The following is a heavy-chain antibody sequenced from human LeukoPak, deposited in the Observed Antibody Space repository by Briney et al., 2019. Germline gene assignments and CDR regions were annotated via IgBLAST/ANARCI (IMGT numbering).Heavy chain of an antibody. CDR2: ISVSGNT. V-gene: IGHV3-23*01. CDR1: GFTLSSYA. Sequence: GGSLRLSCAASGFTLSSYAMSWVRQGPGKGLEWVSAISVSGNTYHADSVKGRFTISRDNSKNTLYLQMNSLRAEDTAVYYCAKVGRIAAQRPLDYWGQGTLVTVSS. D-gene: IGHD2-15*01. CDR3: AKVGRIAAQRPLDY. J-gene: IGHJ4*02.